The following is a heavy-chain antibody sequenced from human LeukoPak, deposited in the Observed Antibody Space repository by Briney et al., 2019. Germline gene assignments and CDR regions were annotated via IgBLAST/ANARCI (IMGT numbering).Heavy chain of an antibody. D-gene: IGHD3-10*01. V-gene: IGHV5-51*01. J-gene: IGHJ4*02. CDR3: ASRGITMVRGVIHPFDY. CDR2: IYPGDSDT. Sequence: GESLNISCKGSGYSFTSYWIGSVRQMPRKGLEWMGIIYPGDSDTRYSPSFQGQVTISADKSISTAYLQWSSLKASDTAMYYCASRGITMVRGVIHPFDYWGQGTLVTVSS. CDR1: GYSFTSYW.